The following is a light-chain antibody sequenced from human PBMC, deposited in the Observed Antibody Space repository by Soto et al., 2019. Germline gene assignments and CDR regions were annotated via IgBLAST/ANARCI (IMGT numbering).Light chain of an antibody. CDR1: QSVSRSY. J-gene: IGKJ2*01. V-gene: IGKV3-20*01. Sequence: EIVLTQSPGTLSLSPGERATLSCRASQSVSRSYLAWYQQKPGQAPRLLIYGAASRATGIPDRFSGSGSGTDFTLTISRVEPEDFAVYYCQQYGSSPYTFGQGTKLEIK. CDR2: GAA. CDR3: QQYGSSPYT.